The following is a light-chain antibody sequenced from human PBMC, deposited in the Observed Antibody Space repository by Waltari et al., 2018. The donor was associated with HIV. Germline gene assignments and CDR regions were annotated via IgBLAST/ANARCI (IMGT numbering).Light chain of an antibody. CDR1: QFISRY. CDR3: QQSYTNPYT. Sequence: DIQLTQSPSSLSASLGDTVTLTCRASQFISRYLSWYQQTPGNAPKLLIYAASSLQRWVPSRFSGSGAGTDFTLTISGLQTEDFATYYCQQSYTNPYTFGLGTQVDIK. V-gene: IGKV1-39*01. J-gene: IGKJ2*01. CDR2: AAS.